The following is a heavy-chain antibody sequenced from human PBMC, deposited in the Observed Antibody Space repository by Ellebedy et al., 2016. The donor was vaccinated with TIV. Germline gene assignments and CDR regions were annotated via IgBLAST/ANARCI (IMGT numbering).Heavy chain of an antibody. J-gene: IGHJ4*02. CDR1: GGTFSSYA. CDR2: IIPIFGTA. Sequence: ASVKVSCKASGGTFSSYAISWVRQAPGQGLEWMGGIIPIFGTANYAQKFQGRVTITADESTSTAYMELSSLRSEDTAVYYCARETPHYYGSGSYYKRWGQGTLVTVSS. V-gene: IGHV1-69*13. CDR3: ARETPHYYGSGSYYKR. D-gene: IGHD3-10*01.